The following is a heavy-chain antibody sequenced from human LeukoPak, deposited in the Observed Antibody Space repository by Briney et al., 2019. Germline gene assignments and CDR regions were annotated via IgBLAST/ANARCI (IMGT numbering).Heavy chain of an antibody. Sequence: GGSLRLSCAASGFTFSSYGMHWVRQAPGKGLEWVAVISYDGSNKYYADSVKGRFTISRDNSKNTLYLQMNSLRAEDTAVYYCAKAQSSYYDSSGLFDYWGQGTLVTVSS. CDR3: AKAQSSYYDSSGLFDY. CDR1: GFTFSSYG. V-gene: IGHV3-30*18. J-gene: IGHJ4*02. D-gene: IGHD3-22*01. CDR2: ISYDGSNK.